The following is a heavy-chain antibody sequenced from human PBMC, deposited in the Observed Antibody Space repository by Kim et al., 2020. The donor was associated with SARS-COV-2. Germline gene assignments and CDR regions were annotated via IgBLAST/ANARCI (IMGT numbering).Heavy chain of an antibody. Sequence: SETLSLTCTVSGGSISSSSYYWGWIRQPPGKGLEWIGSIYYSGSTYYNPSLKSRVTISVDTCKNQFSLKLSSVTAADTAVYYCARHPSITMIVIAWYFDLWGRGTLVTVSS. CDR3: ARHPSITMIVIAWYFDL. CDR1: GGSISSSSYY. CDR2: IYYSGST. J-gene: IGHJ2*01. D-gene: IGHD3-22*01. V-gene: IGHV4-39*01.